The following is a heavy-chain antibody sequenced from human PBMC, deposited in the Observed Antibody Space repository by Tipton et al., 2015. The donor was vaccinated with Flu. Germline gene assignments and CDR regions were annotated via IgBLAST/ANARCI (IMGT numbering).Heavy chain of an antibody. CDR3: ARGYSPFDN. Sequence: TLSLTCTVSGGSISSGAHYWSWIRQHPGKGLEWIGYIYDSGSTFYNPSLKSRLTMLVDTSKNQFSLTLNSVTAAATAVYYCARGYSPFDNWGQGTLVTVSS. D-gene: IGHD5-18*01. CDR2: IYDSGST. CDR1: GGSISSGAHY. V-gene: IGHV4-31*03. J-gene: IGHJ4*02.